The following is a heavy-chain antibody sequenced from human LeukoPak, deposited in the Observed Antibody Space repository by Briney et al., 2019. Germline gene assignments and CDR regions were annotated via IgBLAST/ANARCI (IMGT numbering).Heavy chain of an antibody. CDR3: ARDDSSGYYYNWFDP. Sequence: ASVKVSCKASGGTFSSYAISWVRQAPGQGREWMGGIIPIFGTANYAQKFQGRVTITTDESTSTAYMELSRLRSEDTALYCCARDDSSGYYYNWFDPWGQGTLVTVSS. CDR2: IIPIFGTA. D-gene: IGHD3-22*01. V-gene: IGHV1-69*05. CDR1: GGTFSSYA. J-gene: IGHJ5*02.